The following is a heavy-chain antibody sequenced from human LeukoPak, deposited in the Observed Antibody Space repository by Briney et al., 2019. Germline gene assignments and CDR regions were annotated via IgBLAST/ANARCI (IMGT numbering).Heavy chain of an antibody. CDR3: AGGGISLYYGMDV. D-gene: IGHD3-10*01. V-gene: IGHV4-59*01. CDR2: ISYSGNT. Sequence: RPSETLSLTCTVSGGSISSYYWNWIRQPPGKGLEWIGYISYSGNTNYNPSLKSRVTISVDTSKNQFSLKLSSVTAADTAVYYCAGGGISLYYGMDVWGQGTTVTVSS. CDR1: GGSISSYY. J-gene: IGHJ6*02.